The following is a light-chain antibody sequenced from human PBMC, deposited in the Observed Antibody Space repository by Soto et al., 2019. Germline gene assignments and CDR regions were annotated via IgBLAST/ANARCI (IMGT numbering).Light chain of an antibody. Sequence: DIQMTQSPSSLSASVGDTISITCRSFQTISKSLNWYQQRPGKAPKLLIFGASTLHNGVPPRFSGLGSGTHFTLTIINPQHEDAAAYYCQQSYSVPYTFGQGTKVDIK. CDR2: GAS. J-gene: IGKJ2*01. CDR1: QTISKS. V-gene: IGKV1-39*01. CDR3: QQSYSVPYT.